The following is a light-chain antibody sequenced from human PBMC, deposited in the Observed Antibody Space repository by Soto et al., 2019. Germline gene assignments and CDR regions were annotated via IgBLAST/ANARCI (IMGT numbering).Light chain of an antibody. CDR2: GAS. CDR1: QSFSNNY. J-gene: IGKJ1*01. Sequence: EIVLTQSPVTLSLSPLERATLSCIASQSFSNNYLAWYQQKPGQAPRLLIFGASSRATGIPDRFSGSGSGTDFTLTISRLEPEDFAVYYCHQYGSSLWTFGQGTKV. V-gene: IGKV3-20*01. CDR3: HQYGSSLWT.